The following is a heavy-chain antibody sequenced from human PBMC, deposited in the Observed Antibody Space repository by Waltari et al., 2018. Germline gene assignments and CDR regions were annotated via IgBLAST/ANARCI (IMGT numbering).Heavy chain of an antibody. J-gene: IGHJ4*02. D-gene: IGHD1-26*01. CDR1: GFTFSSYR. Sequence: EVQLVESGGGLVKPGGSLRLSCAACGFTFSSYRMNWVRQAPGKGLEWVSSISSSSSYIYYADSVKGRFTISRDNAKNSLYLQMNSLRAEDTAVYYCARGKNEWELLGYWGQGTLVTVSS. CDR2: ISSSSSYI. V-gene: IGHV3-21*03. CDR3: ARGKNEWELLGY.